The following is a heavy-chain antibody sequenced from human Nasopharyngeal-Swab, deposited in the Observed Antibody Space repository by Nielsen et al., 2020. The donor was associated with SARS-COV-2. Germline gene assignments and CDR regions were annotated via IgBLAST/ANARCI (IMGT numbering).Heavy chain of an antibody. V-gene: IGHV3-33*01. CDR1: GFTFSSYC. Sequence: GESLKLSCAASGFTFSSYCMHLVRQAPGKGLEWAAVIWYDGSNKYYADSVKGRFTISRDNSKNTLYLQMNSLRAEDTAVYYCARDLGYDSSGDDYWGQGTLVTVPS. D-gene: IGHD3-22*01. J-gene: IGHJ4*02. CDR2: IWYDGSNK. CDR3: ARDLGYDSSGDDY.